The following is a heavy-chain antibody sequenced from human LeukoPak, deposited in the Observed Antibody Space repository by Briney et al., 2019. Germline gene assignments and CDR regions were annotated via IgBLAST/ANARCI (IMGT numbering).Heavy chain of an antibody. CDR3: ATISAQTFDI. Sequence: PGGSLRLSCVGSGFTFSSYWVNWVRQSPGKGLEWAANIKPDGSDKYYVDSARGRFTVSRDNVKNSAFLQMNSLRAEDTAIYYCATISAQTFDIWGQGTLVSVSS. D-gene: IGHD5-24*01. V-gene: IGHV3-7*01. CDR1: GFTFSSYW. CDR2: IKPDGSDK. J-gene: IGHJ3*02.